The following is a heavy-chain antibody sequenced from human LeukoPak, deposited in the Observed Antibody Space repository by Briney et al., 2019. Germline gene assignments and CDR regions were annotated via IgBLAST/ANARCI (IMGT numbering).Heavy chain of an antibody. D-gene: IGHD6-13*01. V-gene: IGHV3-7*01. CDR1: GFTFSSYW. Sequence: GGSLRLSCAASGFTFSSYWMSWVRQAPGKGLEWVANIKQDGSEKYYVDSVKGRFTISRDNAKNSLYLQMNSLRAEDTAVYYCARVVDARIAAAGDYWGQGTLVTVSS. CDR2: IKQDGSEK. CDR3: ARVVDARIAAAGDY. J-gene: IGHJ4*02.